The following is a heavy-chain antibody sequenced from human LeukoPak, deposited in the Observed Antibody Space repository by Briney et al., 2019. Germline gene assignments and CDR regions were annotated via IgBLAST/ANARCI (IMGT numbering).Heavy chain of an antibody. CDR1: GFTFSSYA. CDR3: AKVNVLRFLEWSPYNWFDP. CDR2: ISGSGGST. D-gene: IGHD3-3*01. J-gene: IGHJ5*02. Sequence: GGSLRLSCAASGFTFSSYAMSWVRQVPGKGLEWVSAISGSGGSTYYADSVKGRFTISRDNSKNTLYLQMNSLRAEDTAVYYCAKVNVLRFLEWSPYNWFDPWGQGTLVTVSS. V-gene: IGHV3-23*01.